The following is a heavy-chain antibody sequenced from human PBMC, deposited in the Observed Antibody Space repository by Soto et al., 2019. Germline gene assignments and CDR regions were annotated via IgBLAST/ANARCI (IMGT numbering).Heavy chain of an antibody. CDR3: AKDYYYGSGSYYPD. D-gene: IGHD3-10*01. CDR1: GFIFSNYA. CDR2: MSGSETT. V-gene: IGHV3-23*04. J-gene: IGHJ4*02. Sequence: EVQLVESGGGLVQPGGSLRLSCAASGFIFSNYAMSWVRQAQGKGLEWVSAMSGSETTYYADSVKGRFTSSRDNSKNTLYLEMNSLRAEDTAVYYCAKDYYYGSGSYYPDWGQGTLVNVSS.